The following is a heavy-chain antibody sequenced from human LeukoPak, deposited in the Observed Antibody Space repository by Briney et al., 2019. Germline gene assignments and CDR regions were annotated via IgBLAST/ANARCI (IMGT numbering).Heavy chain of an antibody. V-gene: IGHV1-46*01. J-gene: IGHJ4*02. CDR1: GYTFTNNY. CDR2: INPSGGSA. Sequence: ASVKVSCKASGYTFTNNYMHWVRQAPGQGLEWMGIINPSGGSASYAQTFQGRVTMTRDTSTSTVYMDLISLRSEDTAVYYCARDRFTRSSGYYYPFDYWGQGTLVTVSS. CDR3: ARDRFTRSSGYYYPFDY. D-gene: IGHD3-22*01.